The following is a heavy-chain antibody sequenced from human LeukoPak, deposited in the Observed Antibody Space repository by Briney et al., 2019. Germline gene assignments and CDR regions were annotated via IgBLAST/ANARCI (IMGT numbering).Heavy chain of an antibody. Sequence: SETLSLTCTVSGGSINNYYWSWIRQPPGKGLEWIGYIYYSGSTNYNPSLKSRVTISVDTSNNQFSLKLSSVTAADTAVYYCARDWEGSYYALDYWGQGILVTVSS. CDR2: IYYSGST. CDR1: GGSINNYY. CDR3: ARDWEGSYYALDY. J-gene: IGHJ4*02. V-gene: IGHV4-59*12. D-gene: IGHD1-26*01.